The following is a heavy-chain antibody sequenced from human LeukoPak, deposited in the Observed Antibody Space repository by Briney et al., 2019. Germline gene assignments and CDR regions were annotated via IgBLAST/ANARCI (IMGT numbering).Heavy chain of an antibody. CDR3: AREDDSSGLLDY. CDR1: DYSISSGYY. Sequence: ASETLSLTCSVSDYSISSGYYWGWIRQPPGKGLEWIGSIYHSGSTYYNPSLKSRVTISVDTSKNQFSLKLSSVTAADTAVYYCAREDDSSGLLDYWGQGTLVTVSS. CDR2: IYHSGST. J-gene: IGHJ4*02. D-gene: IGHD3-22*01. V-gene: IGHV4-38-2*02.